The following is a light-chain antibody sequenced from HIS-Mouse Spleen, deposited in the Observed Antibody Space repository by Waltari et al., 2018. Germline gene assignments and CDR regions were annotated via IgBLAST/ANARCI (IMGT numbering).Light chain of an antibody. CDR1: SSDAGSYNL. CDR3: CSYAGSSTVV. Sequence: QSALTQPASVSGSPGQSITLSCTGTSSDAGSYNLFPRYQQHPGKAPKLMIYEGSKRPSGVSNRFSGSKSGNTASLTISGLQAEDEADYYCCSYAGSSTVVFGGGTKLTVL. J-gene: IGLJ2*01. V-gene: IGLV2-23*01. CDR2: EGS.